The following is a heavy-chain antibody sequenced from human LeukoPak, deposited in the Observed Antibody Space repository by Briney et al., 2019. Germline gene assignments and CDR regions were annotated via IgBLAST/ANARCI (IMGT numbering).Heavy chain of an antibody. CDR2: INPNSGGT. CDR1: GFTFTDYY. V-gene: IGHV1-2*02. CDR3: ARPPGRDGYNRYDY. J-gene: IGHJ4*02. D-gene: IGHD5-24*01. Sequence: ASVKASCKASGFTFTDYYMHWVRQAPGQGPEWMGWINPNSGGTTYEQKFQGRVTVTSDTSTSTAYMELYSLRSDDTAVYYCARPPGRDGYNRYDYWGQGTLVTVSS.